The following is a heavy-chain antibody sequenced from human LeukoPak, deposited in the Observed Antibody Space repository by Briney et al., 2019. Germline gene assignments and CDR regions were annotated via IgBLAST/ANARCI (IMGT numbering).Heavy chain of an antibody. J-gene: IGHJ6*02. CDR1: GGSISSGGYY. CDR3: ARGVATVTTLYYYGMDV. Sequence: PSETLSLTCTVSGGSISSGGYYWSWIRQHPGKGLEWIGYIYYSGSTYYNPSLKSRVTISVDTSKNQFSLKLSSVTAADTAVYYCARGVATVTTLYYYGMDVWGQGTTVTVSS. CDR2: IYYSGST. V-gene: IGHV4-31*03. D-gene: IGHD4-17*01.